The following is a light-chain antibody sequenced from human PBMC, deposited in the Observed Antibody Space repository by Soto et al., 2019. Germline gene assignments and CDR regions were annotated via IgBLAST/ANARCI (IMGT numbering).Light chain of an antibody. V-gene: IGKV3-15*01. CDR2: DAS. Sequence: IVLTRSPATLSVSPGEGATLSCRASQNVNSNLVWYQQKPGQAPRLLIYDASTRATAIPARFSGSGSGTEFTLTISSLQSEDFAVYYCQQHNNWPRTFGQGTKVDIK. J-gene: IGKJ1*01. CDR3: QQHNNWPRT. CDR1: QNVNSN.